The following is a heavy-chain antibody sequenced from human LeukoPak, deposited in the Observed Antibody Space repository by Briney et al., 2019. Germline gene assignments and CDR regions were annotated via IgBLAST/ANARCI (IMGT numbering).Heavy chain of an antibody. CDR1: GGSSSGFY. CDR2: INHSGST. J-gene: IGHJ6*02. D-gene: IGHD2-8*01. Sequence: PPETLSLTCAVYGGSSSGFYWSWVRQPPGKGREWIGEINHSGSTNYHTSLRSRVTISVDTSKNHFSLKLSSVTAADTAVYYCARGSKRYCTNGVCSYGMDVWGQGTTVTVSS. CDR3: ARGSKRYCTNGVCSYGMDV. V-gene: IGHV4-34*01.